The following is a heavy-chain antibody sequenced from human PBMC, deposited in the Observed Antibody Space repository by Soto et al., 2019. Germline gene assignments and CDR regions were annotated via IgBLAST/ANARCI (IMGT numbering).Heavy chain of an antibody. Sequence: GASVKVSCKASGYSFTSYGISWVRQAPGQGLEWMGWISTDNGNTNYAHNLQGRVTMTTDTSTSTAFMELWGLTSDDTAVYFCARYCPDTNSVVYYYGMDAWGQGTTVTVSS. D-gene: IGHD2-15*01. J-gene: IGHJ6*02. CDR1: GYSFTSYG. V-gene: IGHV1-18*01. CDR2: ISTDNGNT. CDR3: ARYCPDTNSVVYYYGMDA.